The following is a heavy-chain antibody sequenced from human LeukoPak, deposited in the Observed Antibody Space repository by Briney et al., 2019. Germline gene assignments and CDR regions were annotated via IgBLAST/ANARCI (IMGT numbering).Heavy chain of an antibody. CDR1: GGSISSSSYY. D-gene: IGHD3-9*01. CDR3: ASMATLDHWFGP. CDR2: IYYSGST. V-gene: IGHV4-39*07. Sequence: PSETLSLTCTVSGGSISSSSYYWGWIRQPPGKGLEWIGSIYYSGSTYYNPSLKSRVTISRDTSKNQFSLKLRSVTAADTAFYYCASMATLDHWFGPWGQGTLVTVSS. J-gene: IGHJ5*02.